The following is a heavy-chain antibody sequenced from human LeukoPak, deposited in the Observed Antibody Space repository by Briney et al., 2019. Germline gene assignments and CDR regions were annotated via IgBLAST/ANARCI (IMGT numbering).Heavy chain of an antibody. CDR2: IYYSGST. V-gene: IGHV4-59*01. D-gene: IGHD3-10*01. CDR3: ARDLGYGSGSYSEVDY. Sequence: PSETLSLTCTVSGGSISSYYWSWIRQPPGKGLEWIGDIYYSGSTNYNPSLKSRVTISIDTSKNQFSLKLTSVTAADTAVYYCARDLGYGSGSYSEVDYWGQGTLVTVSS. CDR1: GGSISSYY. J-gene: IGHJ4*02.